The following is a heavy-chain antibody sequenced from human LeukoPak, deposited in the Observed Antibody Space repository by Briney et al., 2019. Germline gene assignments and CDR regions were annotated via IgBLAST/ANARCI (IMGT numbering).Heavy chain of an antibody. CDR1: GGSIGSYY. CDR3: ARHFAFSYYYMDV. J-gene: IGHJ6*03. CDR2: IYYSGST. V-gene: IGHV4-59*08. Sequence: SETLSLTCTVSGGSIGSYYWSWIRQPPGKGLEWIGYIYYSGSTNYNPSLKSRVTISVDTSKNQFSLKLSSVTAADTAVYYCARHFAFSYYYMDVWGKGTTVTVSS.